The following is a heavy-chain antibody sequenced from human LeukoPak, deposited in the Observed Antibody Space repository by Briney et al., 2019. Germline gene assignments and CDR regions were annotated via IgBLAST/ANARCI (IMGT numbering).Heavy chain of an antibody. CDR1: GGSFSGHY. D-gene: IGHD2-2*01. J-gene: IGHJ3*02. CDR2: TNHSGST. Sequence: SETLSLTCAVYGGSFSGHYWSWIRQPPGKGLEWIGETNHSGSTNYNPSLKSRVTISVDTSKNQFSLKLSSVTAADTAVYYCARDGSTSRGAFDIWGQGTMVTVSS. CDR3: ARDGSTSRGAFDI. V-gene: IGHV4-34*01.